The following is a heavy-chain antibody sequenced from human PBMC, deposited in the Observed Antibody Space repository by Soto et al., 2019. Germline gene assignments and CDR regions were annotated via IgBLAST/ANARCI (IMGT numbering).Heavy chain of an antibody. CDR2: IYYSGST. V-gene: IGHV4-39*01. CDR3: ARSTYYDFWSGYYTEWSFDY. CDR1: GGSISSSSYY. D-gene: IGHD3-3*01. Sequence: SETLSLTCTVSGGSISSSSYYWGWIRQPPGKGLEWIGSIYYSGSTYYNPSLKSRVTISVDTSKNQFSLKLSSVTAADTAVYYCARSTYYDFWSGYYTEWSFDYWGQGTLVTVSS. J-gene: IGHJ4*02.